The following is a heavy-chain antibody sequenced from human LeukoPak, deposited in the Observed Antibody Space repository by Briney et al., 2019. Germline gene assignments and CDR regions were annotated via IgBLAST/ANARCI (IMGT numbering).Heavy chain of an antibody. CDR1: GYTFTGYY. V-gene: IGHV1-2*02. CDR2: INPNSGGT. Sequence: ASVKVSCKASGYTFTGYYMHWVRQAPGQGLEWMGWINPNSGGTNYAQKFQGRVTMTRDTSISTAYMELSRLRSDDTAVYYCARESSSSEVGTVDYWGQGTLVTVSS. D-gene: IGHD6-13*01. CDR3: ARESSSSEVGTVDY. J-gene: IGHJ4*02.